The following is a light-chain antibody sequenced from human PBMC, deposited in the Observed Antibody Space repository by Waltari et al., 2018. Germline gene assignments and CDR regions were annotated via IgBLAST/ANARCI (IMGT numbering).Light chain of an antibody. CDR3: QRYDNLPTFS. Sequence: DIQMTQSPSSLSASVGDRVTTTCQASQDISGYLNWYHQKPGKDPKLLISDVSTLETGVPSRFSGSASRTQFTLTISSLQPEDIGTYFCQRYDNLPTFSFGPGTTLEI. CDR2: DVS. V-gene: IGKV1-33*01. J-gene: IGKJ2*01. CDR1: QDISGY.